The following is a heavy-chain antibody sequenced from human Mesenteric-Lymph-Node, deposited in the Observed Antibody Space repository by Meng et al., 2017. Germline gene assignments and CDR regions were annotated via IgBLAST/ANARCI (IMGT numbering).Heavy chain of an antibody. CDR2: MNPNSGNT. Sequence: GHLGQSGAEGKKPGASVKVSCKTSGYPFTSYDINWVRQATGQGLEWMGWMNPNSGNTGYAQKFQGRVTITRNTSISTAYMELSSLRSEDTAVYYCADSVGYSYGSFDYWGQGTLVTVSS. J-gene: IGHJ4*02. V-gene: IGHV1-8*03. CDR1: GYPFTSYD. CDR3: ADSVGYSYGSFDY. D-gene: IGHD5-18*01.